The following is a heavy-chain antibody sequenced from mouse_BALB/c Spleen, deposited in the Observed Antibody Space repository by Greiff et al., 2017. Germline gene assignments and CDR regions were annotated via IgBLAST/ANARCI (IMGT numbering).Heavy chain of an antibody. CDR3: ARWGGEYDYPNYFDY. J-gene: IGHJ2*01. CDR1: GYSFTSYW. V-gene: IGHV1-61*01. D-gene: IGHD2-4*01. CDR2: IHPSDSET. Sequence: QVQLKESGAELVRPGASVKLSCKASGYSFTSYWMNWVKQRPGQGLEWIGMIHPSDSETRLNQKFKDKATLTVDKSSSTAYMQLSSPTSEDSAVYYCARWGGEYDYPNYFDYWGQGTTLTVSS.